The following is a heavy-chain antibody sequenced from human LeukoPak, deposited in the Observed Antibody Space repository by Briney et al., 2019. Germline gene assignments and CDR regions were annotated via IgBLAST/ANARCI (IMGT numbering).Heavy chain of an antibody. CDR2: IIPIFGTA. D-gene: IGHD5-12*01. J-gene: IGHJ5*02. CDR3: ARWRREYSGYDGFNWFDP. CDR1: GGTFSSYA. V-gene: IGHV1-69*13. Sequence: GASVKVSCKASGGTFSSYAISWVRQAPGQGLEWMGGIIPIFGTANYAQKFQGRVTITADESTSTAHMELSSLRSEDTAVYYCARWRREYSGYDGFNWFDPWGQGTLVTVSS.